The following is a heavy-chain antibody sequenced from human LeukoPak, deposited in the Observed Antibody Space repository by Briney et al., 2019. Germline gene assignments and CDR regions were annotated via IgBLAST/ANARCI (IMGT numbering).Heavy chain of an antibody. CDR2: IKSKTDGETR. CDR1: GFTFSNAW. CDR3: TKEASGALDP. Sequence: GGSLRLSCEVTGFTFSNAWMSWVRQAPGKGLEWVGRIKSKTDGETRDYAAPVKGRFTISRDDSKNTVYLQMNSLKSEDTAVYYCTKEASGALDPWGQGTLVTVSS. V-gene: IGHV3-15*01. D-gene: IGHD3-10*01. J-gene: IGHJ5*02.